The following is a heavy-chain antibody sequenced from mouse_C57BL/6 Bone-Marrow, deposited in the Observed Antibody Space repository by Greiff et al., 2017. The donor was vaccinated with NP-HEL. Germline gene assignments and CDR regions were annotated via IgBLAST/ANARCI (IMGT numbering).Heavy chain of an antibody. V-gene: IGHV1-26*01. Sequence: EVQLQESGPELVKPGASVKISCKASGYTFTDYYMNWVKQSHGKSLEWIGDINPNNGGTSYNQKFKGKATLTVDKSSSTAYMELRSLTSEDSAVYYCARYYYGTLGYWGQGTTLTVSS. D-gene: IGHD1-1*01. J-gene: IGHJ2*01. CDR3: ARYYYGTLGY. CDR2: INPNNGGT. CDR1: GYTFTDYY.